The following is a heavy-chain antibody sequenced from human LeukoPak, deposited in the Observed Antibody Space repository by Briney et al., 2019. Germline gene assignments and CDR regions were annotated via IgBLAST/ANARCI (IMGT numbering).Heavy chain of an antibody. Sequence: SVKVSCKASRGTFSSYAISWVRQAPGQGLEWMGRIIPIFGTANYAQKFQGRVTIIADKSTSTAYMELSSLRSEDTAVYYCARGGYYYDSSGYYYGAFDIWGQGTMVTVSS. D-gene: IGHD3-22*01. CDR2: IIPIFGTA. J-gene: IGHJ3*02. CDR3: ARGGYYYDSSGYYYGAFDI. CDR1: RGTFSSYA. V-gene: IGHV1-69*06.